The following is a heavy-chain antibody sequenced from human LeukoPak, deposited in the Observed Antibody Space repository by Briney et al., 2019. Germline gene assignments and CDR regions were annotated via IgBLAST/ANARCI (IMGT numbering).Heavy chain of an antibody. Sequence: SETLSLTCTVSGGSISSYYWSWIRQPPGKGREWIGYIYYSGSTNYNPSLKSRVTISVDTSKNQFSLKLSSVTAADTAVYYCARASYDFWSGYYPAIDYWGQGTLVTVSS. CDR1: GGSISSYY. J-gene: IGHJ4*02. D-gene: IGHD3-3*01. V-gene: IGHV4-59*01. CDR2: IYYSGST. CDR3: ARASYDFWSGYYPAIDY.